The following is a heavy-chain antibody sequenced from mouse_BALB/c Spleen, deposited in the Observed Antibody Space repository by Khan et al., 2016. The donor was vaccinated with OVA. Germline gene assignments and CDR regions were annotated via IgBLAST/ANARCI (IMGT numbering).Heavy chain of an antibody. V-gene: IGHV3-2*02. J-gene: IGHJ2*01. CDR2: ISYNGGT. CDR3: ARGNYYGYYFDY. D-gene: IGHD1-1*01. CDR1: GYSITSGYA. Sequence: QLEESGPGLVKPSQSLSLTCTVTGYSITSGYAWNWIRQFPGNKLEWMGYISYNGGTSYNPSLKSRISITRDTSKNQFFLQLNSVTTEDTATYYCARGNYYGYYFDYWGQGTTLTVSS.